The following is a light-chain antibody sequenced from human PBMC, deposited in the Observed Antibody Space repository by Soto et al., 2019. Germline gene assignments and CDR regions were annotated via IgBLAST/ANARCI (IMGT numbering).Light chain of an antibody. CDR3: QQYNNWPRT. Sequence: EIVMTQSPATLSVSPGERATRSCRASQSVSSDLAWYHQKPGQAPRLLIYGASTRATGIPARFSGSGSGTEFTLTINSLQSEDFAVYYCQQYNNWPRTFGQGTKVEIK. CDR1: QSVSSD. J-gene: IGKJ1*01. V-gene: IGKV3-15*01. CDR2: GAS.